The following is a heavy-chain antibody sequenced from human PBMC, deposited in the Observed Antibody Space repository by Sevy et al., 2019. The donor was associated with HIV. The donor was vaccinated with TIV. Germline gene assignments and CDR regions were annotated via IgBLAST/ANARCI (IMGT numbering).Heavy chain of an antibody. CDR3: AGERTYYYDSSGSDYGYYGMDV. CDR2: ISYDGSIK. Sequence: GGSLRLSCAASGFTFSTYAMHWVRQAPGKGLEWVAVISYDGSIKYSADSVKGRFTISRDNSKNTLYRQMNSLRPEDTAVYYCAGERTYYYDSSGSDYGYYGMDVWGQGATVTVSS. CDR1: GFTFSTYA. D-gene: IGHD3-22*01. J-gene: IGHJ6*02. V-gene: IGHV3-30*04.